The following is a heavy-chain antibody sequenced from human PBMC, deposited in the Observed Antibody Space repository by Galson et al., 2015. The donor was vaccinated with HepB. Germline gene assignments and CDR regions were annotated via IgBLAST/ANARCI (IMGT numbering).Heavy chain of an antibody. CDR2: IYPSDSDT. CDR3: ARINGALNWFDP. D-gene: IGHD7-27*01. Sequence: QSGAEVKEPGESLKISCKGSGYTFTTYWIAWVRQMPGKGLEWMGIIYPSDSDTRYSPSFQGQVTISDYKSIKTPYLQWSTLKASDTAIYYCARINGALNWFDPWGQGTLVTVSS. V-gene: IGHV5-51*03. CDR1: GYTFTTYW. J-gene: IGHJ5*02.